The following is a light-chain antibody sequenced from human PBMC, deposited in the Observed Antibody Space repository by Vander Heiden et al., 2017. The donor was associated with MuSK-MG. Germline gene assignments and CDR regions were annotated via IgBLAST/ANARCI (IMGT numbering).Light chain of an antibody. V-gene: IGKV3-11*01. CDR3: HQRFHLYI. CDR2: DSS. CDR1: QSVDNF. J-gene: IGKJ2*01. Sequence: EVVLTQSPATLSVSPGESATLSCRASQSVDNFLAWYQQKPGQSPRLLIYDSSIRANGIPDRFSGSGSGTDFTLTSSSLEPEDLGVYYWHQRFHLYIFGRGTKFEIK.